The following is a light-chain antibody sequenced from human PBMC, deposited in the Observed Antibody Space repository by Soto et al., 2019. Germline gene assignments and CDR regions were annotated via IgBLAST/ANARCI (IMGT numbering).Light chain of an antibody. CDR3: QQYGSPRT. Sequence: EVVLTQSPDTLPLSPGERATLSCRASQSVSINSLVWYQQKPGQAPRLLIYGASNRATGIPDRFSASGSGTDFTLTISRLEAEDFSVYYCQQYGSPRTFGQGTKVEIQ. J-gene: IGKJ1*01. CDR2: GAS. CDR1: QSVSINS. V-gene: IGKV3-20*01.